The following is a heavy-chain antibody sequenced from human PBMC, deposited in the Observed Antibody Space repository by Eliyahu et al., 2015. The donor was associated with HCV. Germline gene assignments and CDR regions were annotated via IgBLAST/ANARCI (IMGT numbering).Heavy chain of an antibody. J-gene: IGHJ6*02. D-gene: IGHD3-9*01. CDR1: GFTXSSYW. CDR3: AREGVNFDWLFLGLSADYYYYSMDV. CDR2: IKQDGSXK. V-gene: IGHV3-7*01. Sequence: EVQLVESGGGLVQPGGSLRLSCAASGFTXSSYWMTWVRQAPGKGLEWXANIKQDGSXKYYVDSVXGRFTISRDNAKNSLFLQMNSLRAEDTAVYYCAREGVNFDWLFLGLSADYYYYSMDVWGQGTTVTVSS.